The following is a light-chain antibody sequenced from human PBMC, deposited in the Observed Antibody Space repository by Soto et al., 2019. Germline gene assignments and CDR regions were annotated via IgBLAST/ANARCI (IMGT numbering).Light chain of an antibody. V-gene: IGLV1-40*01. CDR2: GNT. Sequence: QSVLTQPPSMSGAPGQRVIMSCTGSSSNIGAGFDVHWYQQLPGSAPTLLIYGNTNRPTGVPDRFSGSKGGTSASLTITGLQADDEADYYCQSYDISLRGNVFGPGTKVTVL. CDR1: SSNIGAGFD. J-gene: IGLJ1*01. CDR3: QSYDISLRGNV.